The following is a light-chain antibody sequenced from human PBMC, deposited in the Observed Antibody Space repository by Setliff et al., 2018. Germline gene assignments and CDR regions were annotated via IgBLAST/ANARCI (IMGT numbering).Light chain of an antibody. CDR1: SSNLGAGFS. CDR2: SSN. J-gene: IGLJ1*01. V-gene: IGLV1-40*01. Sequence: QSVLTQPPSVSGAPGQRVTISCTGSSSNLGAGFSVHWYQVLPGSAPKLLIYSSNFRPSGVPDRFSGSQSGTSASLAITGLQSEDEAEYYCQSYGGVNGEVFGTGTKVTVL. CDR3: QSYGGVNGEV.